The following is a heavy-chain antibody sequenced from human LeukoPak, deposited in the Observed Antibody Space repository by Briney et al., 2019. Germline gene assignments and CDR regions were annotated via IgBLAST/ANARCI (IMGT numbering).Heavy chain of an antibody. Sequence: GGSLRLSCAASGFTFSSYAMSWVRQAPGKGLEWVSAISGSGGSTYYADSVKGRFTISRDNSKNTNTLYLQMNSLRPEDTAVYYCARSGGWLHYFDFWGQGTLVTVSS. J-gene: IGHJ4*02. CDR2: ISGSGGST. D-gene: IGHD6-19*01. V-gene: IGHV3-23*01. CDR1: GFTFSSYA. CDR3: ARSGGWLHYFDF.